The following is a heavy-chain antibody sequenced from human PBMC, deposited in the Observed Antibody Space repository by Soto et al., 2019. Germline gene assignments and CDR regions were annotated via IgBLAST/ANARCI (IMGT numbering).Heavy chain of an antibody. V-gene: IGHV1-69*12. D-gene: IGHD1-26*01. CDR1: GGNA. Sequence: QVQLVQSGAEVKKPGSSVKVSCKAFGGNAISWVRQAPGQGLEWMGGIIPIFSTADYAQKFQGRVTITADESTSTAYMELSSLRSEDTAVYYCAGHSDSGSYYYGMDVWGQGTTVTVSS. CDR2: IIPIFSTA. J-gene: IGHJ6*02. CDR3: AGHSDSGSYYYGMDV.